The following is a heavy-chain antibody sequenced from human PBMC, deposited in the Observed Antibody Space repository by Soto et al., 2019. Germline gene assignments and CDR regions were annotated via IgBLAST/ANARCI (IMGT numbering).Heavy chain of an antibody. CDR1: GFPFSSYA. J-gene: IGHJ4*02. CDR2: ISVSGGST. Sequence: GGSMNISSAASGFPFSSYAMSWVRQAPGKGLEWVSAISVSGGSTYYADSVKGRFTISRDNSKNTLYLQMNSLRAEDTAVYYCAKFPFSYYYDSSGSGFDYWGQGTLVTVSS. CDR3: AKFPFSYYYDSSGSGFDY. V-gene: IGHV3-23*01. D-gene: IGHD3-22*01.